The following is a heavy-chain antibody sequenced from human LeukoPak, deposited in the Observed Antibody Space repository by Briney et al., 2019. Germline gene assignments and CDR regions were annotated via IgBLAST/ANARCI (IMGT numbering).Heavy chain of an antibody. CDR1: GFSFSDYA. D-gene: IGHD5-18*01. Sequence: PGGSLRLSCAASGFSFSDYAIYWVRQTPGKGLEWVAFIRYDGSNKIYADSVKGRFTISRDNSYNTVYLQMTGLRAEDTAVYYCARGRGYSSIRAYYYYYYMDVWGKGTTVTVSS. J-gene: IGHJ6*03. CDR2: IRYDGSNK. CDR3: ARGRGYSSIRAYYYYYYMDV. V-gene: IGHV3-30*02.